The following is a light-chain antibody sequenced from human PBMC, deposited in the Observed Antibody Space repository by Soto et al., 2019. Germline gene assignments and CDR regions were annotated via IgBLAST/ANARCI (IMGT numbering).Light chain of an antibody. CDR2: DVS. CDR3: TSFTTNLAFV. J-gene: IGLJ1*01. V-gene: IGLV2-14*03. CDR1: NNDIGADKF. Sequence: QSVLTQPASVSGSPGQSITITCTGSNNDIGADKFVSWYQQHPGEAPKLIIFDVSNRPSRVSHRFSGSKSGNTASLTISRLQPEDESDYYCTSFTTNLAFVFGTGTKLTVL.